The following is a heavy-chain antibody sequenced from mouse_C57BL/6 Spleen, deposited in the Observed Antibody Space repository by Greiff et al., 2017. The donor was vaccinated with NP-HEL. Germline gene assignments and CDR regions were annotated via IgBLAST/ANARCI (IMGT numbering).Heavy chain of an antibody. CDR2: ISYDGSN. D-gene: IGHD2-12*01. Sequence: EVQLVESGPGLVKPSQSLSLTCSVTGYSITSGYYWNWIRQFPGNKLEWMGYISYDGSNNYNPSLKNRISITRDTSKNQFFLKLNSVTTEDTATYYCARGDSPFFAYWGQGTLVTVSA. CDR1: GYSITSGYY. V-gene: IGHV3-6*01. CDR3: ARGDSPFFAY. J-gene: IGHJ3*01.